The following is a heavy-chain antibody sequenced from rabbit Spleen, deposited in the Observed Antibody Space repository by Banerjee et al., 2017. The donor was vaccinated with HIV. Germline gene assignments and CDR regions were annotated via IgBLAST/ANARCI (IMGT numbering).Heavy chain of an antibody. CDR2: IDPVFGIT. J-gene: IGHJ4*01. D-gene: IGHD8-1*01. Sequence: QEQLVESGGGLVQPEGSLTLTCKASGIDFSNYYYMNWVRQAPGKGLEWIGYIDPVFGITYYANWVNGRFSISRENAQNTVFLQMTSLTAADTATYFCARDGAGGSYFALWGPGTLVTVS. CDR1: GIDFSNYYY. CDR3: ARDGAGGSYFAL. V-gene: IGHV1S43*01.